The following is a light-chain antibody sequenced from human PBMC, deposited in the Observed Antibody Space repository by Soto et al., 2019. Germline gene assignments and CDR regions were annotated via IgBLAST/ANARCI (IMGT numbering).Light chain of an antibody. J-gene: IGLJ2*01. CDR3: SSYTSDSTLVV. Sequence: QSVLTQPASVSGSPGQSITISCTGTSSDVGGYTYVSWYQQHPGKAPKLMIYAVSNRPSEVSNRFSGSKSGNTASLTISGLQAEDEGNYYCSSYTSDSTLVVFGGGTKVTVL. V-gene: IGLV2-14*01. CDR2: AVS. CDR1: SSDVGGYTY.